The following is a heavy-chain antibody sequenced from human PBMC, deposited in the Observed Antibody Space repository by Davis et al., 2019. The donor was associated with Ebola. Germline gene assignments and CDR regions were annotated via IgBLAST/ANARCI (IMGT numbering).Heavy chain of an antibody. J-gene: IGHJ3*02. CDR2: IWYDGSNK. CDR1: GFTFSSYG. D-gene: IGHD3/OR15-3a*01. Sequence: GGSLRLSCAASGFTFSSYGMPWVRQVPGKGLVWVAVIWYDGSNKYYADSVKGRFTISRDNSKNTLYLQMNSLRAEDKAVYFCALWPGDTDVEGRDGLHNWGQGTMVAVSS. CDR3: ALWPGDTDVEGRDGLHN. V-gene: IGHV3-33*01.